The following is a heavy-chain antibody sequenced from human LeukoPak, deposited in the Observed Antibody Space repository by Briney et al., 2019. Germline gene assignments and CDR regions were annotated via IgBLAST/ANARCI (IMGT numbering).Heavy chain of an antibody. CDR1: GYTFTSYD. Sequence: ASVKVSCKASGYTFTSYDINWVRQATGQGLEWMGWMNPNSGNTGYAQKFQGRVTMTTDTSTSTAYMELRSLRSDDTAVYYCARESHYDILTGYFSPPYYWGQGTLVTVSS. J-gene: IGHJ4*02. D-gene: IGHD3-9*01. CDR3: ARESHYDILTGYFSPPYY. V-gene: IGHV1-8*01. CDR2: MNPNSGNT.